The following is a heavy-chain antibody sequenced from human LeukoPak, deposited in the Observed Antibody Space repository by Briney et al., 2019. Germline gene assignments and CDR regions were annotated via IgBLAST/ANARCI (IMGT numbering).Heavy chain of an antibody. CDR3: ARDPPVLRFLVDIFGMDV. CDR2: ISSSSSTI. V-gene: IGHV3-48*01. Sequence: GGSLILSCAASGFTFSSYSMNWVRQAPGKGLEWVSYISSSSSTIYYADSVKGRFTISRDNAKNSLYLQMNSLRAEDTAVYYCARDPPVLRFLVDIFGMDVWGQGTTVTVSS. CDR1: GFTFSSYS. J-gene: IGHJ6*02. D-gene: IGHD3-3*01.